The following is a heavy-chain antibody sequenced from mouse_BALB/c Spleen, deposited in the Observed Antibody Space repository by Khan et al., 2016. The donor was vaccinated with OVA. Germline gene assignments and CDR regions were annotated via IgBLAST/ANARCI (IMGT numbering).Heavy chain of an antibody. Sequence: EVQLQESGPGLVKPSQSLSITCTVTGYANTSDYAWNWIRQFPGDTLESMGYISYSGRTSSNPSLYSRLSCTRDPAKNLFFLQLNAVTTEDSATSYCARSVSITTVVATVFDYWCQGTTLPVSS. CDR3: ARSVSITTVVATVFDY. D-gene: IGHD1-1*01. J-gene: IGHJ2*01. CDR1: GYANTSDYA. CDR2: ISYSGRT. V-gene: IGHV3-2*02.